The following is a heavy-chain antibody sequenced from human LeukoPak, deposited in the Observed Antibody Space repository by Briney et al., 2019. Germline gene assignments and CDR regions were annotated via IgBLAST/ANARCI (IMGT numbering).Heavy chain of an antibody. Sequence: GASVKVSCKTSGFTFTNYGISWVRQAPGQGLEWMGWINPNTGSTNYAQNFQGRVTMTRDTSISTAYMEVSRLRSDDTAVYYCARGYCSGGSCPFDYWGQGTLATVSS. CDR2: INPNTGST. V-gene: IGHV1-2*02. J-gene: IGHJ4*02. CDR1: GFTFTNYG. D-gene: IGHD2-15*01. CDR3: ARGYCSGGSCPFDY.